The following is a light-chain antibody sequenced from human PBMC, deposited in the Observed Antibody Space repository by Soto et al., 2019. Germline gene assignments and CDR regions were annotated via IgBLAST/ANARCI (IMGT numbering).Light chain of an antibody. V-gene: IGLV2-23*01. Sequence: QSVLPQPASVSGSPGQSVTISCTGTSSDFGSYKFVSWYQHHPGKVPKVIIYETSKRPSGVSDRFSGSKSGNTASLTISGLPAEDEADYYCFSFTSTNTHVFGSGTKVTVL. CDR3: FSFTSTNTHV. J-gene: IGLJ1*01. CDR2: ETS. CDR1: SSDFGSYKF.